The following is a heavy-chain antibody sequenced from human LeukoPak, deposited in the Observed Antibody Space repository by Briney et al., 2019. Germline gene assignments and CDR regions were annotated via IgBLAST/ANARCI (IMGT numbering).Heavy chain of an antibody. Sequence: PGRSLRLSCAASGFTFDDYAMHWVRQAPGKGLEWVSGISWNSGSIGYADSVKGRFTISRDNAKNSLYLQMNSLRAEDTAVYYCARDGITIFGVVIIDGAFDIWGQGTMVTVSS. CDR3: ARDGITIFGVVIIDGAFDI. V-gene: IGHV3-9*01. D-gene: IGHD3-3*01. CDR1: GFTFDDYA. CDR2: ISWNSGSI. J-gene: IGHJ3*02.